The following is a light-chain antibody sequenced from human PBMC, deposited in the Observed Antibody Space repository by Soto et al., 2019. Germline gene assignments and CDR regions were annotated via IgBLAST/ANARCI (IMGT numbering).Light chain of an antibody. V-gene: IGKV1-33*01. CDR2: DAS. CDR3: QQYDNLPLT. CDR1: QDIKNY. J-gene: IGKJ4*01. Sequence: IPMTQSPSSLSASVGDRFTITCQASQDIKNYLNWYQQKSGKAPKLLIYDASDLETGVPSRFSGSGSGTDFTFTINSLQPEDIATYYCQQYDNLPLTFGGGTKVDIK.